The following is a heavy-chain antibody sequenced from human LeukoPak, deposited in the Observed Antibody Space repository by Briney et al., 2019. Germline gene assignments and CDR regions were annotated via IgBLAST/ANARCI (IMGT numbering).Heavy chain of an antibody. CDR3: ASGSGAWYKEFDY. CDR1: GGTFNRYS. V-gene: IGHV1-69*13. D-gene: IGHD1-14*01. CDR2: IIPIFGTT. J-gene: IGHJ4*02. Sequence: ASVKVSCKASGGTFNRYSFDWVRQAPGQGLEWMGGIIPIFGTTNYAQKFQGRVTITADDSTSTAYMELSSLRSEDTAVYYCASGSGAWYKEFDYWGQGTLVTVSS.